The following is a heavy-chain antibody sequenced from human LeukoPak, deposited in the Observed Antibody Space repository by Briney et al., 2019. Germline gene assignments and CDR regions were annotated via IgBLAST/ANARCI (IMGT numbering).Heavy chain of an antibody. D-gene: IGHD5-24*01. CDR1: GFTFSSYW. CDR2: ISSDGSST. Sequence: GGSLRLSCAASGFTFSSYWMHWVRQAPGKGLVWVSRISSDGSSTSYADSVKGRFTISRDNAKNTLYLQMNSLRAEDTAVYYCARTDSRWLQSLDYWGQGTLVTVSS. V-gene: IGHV3-74*01. J-gene: IGHJ4*02. CDR3: ARTDSRWLQSLDY.